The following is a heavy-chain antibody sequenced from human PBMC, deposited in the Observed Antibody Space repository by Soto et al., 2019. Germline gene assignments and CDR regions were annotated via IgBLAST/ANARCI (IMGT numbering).Heavy chain of an antibody. CDR2: MNPNSGNT. D-gene: IGHD3-9*01. Sequence: QVQLVQSGAEVKKPGASVKVSCKASGYTFTSYDINWVRQATGQGLEWMGWMNPNSGNTGYAQKFKGRVTMTRNTSISTAYMELSSLRSEDTAVYYCARALRYFDWYYGMDVWGQGTTVTVSS. J-gene: IGHJ6*01. CDR3: ARALRYFDWYYGMDV. V-gene: IGHV1-8*01. CDR1: GYTFTSYD.